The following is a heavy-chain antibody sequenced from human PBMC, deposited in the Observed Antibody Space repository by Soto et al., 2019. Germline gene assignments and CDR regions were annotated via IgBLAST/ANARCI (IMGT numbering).Heavy chain of an antibody. CDR1: GFTFSSYA. V-gene: IGHV3-30-3*01. CDR3: ARTLVEMATTGGYYYYGMDV. CDR2: ISYDGSNK. D-gene: IGHD1-1*01. J-gene: IGHJ6*02. Sequence: QVQLVESGGGVVQPGRSLRLSCAASGFTFSSYAMHWVRQAPGKGLEWVAVISYDGSNKYYADSVKGRFTISRDNSKNTLYLQMNSLRAEDTAVYYCARTLVEMATTGGYYYYGMDVWGQGTTVTVSS.